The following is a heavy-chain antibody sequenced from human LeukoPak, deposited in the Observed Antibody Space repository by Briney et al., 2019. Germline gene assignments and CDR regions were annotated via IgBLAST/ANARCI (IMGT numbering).Heavy chain of an antibody. J-gene: IGHJ4*02. V-gene: IGHV4-34*01. D-gene: IGHD6-19*01. CDR3: ARVSLTAGTLDY. CDR2: INHSGST. Sequence: PSETLSLTCAVYGGSFSGYYWSWIRQPPGKGLEWIGEINHSGSTNYNPSLKSRVTISVDTSKNQFSLKLSSVTAADTAVYYCARVSLTAGTLDYWGQGTLVTVSS. CDR1: GGSFSGYY.